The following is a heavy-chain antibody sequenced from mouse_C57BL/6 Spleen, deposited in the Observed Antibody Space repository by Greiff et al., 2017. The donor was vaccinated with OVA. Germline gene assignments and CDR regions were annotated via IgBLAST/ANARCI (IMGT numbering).Heavy chain of an antibody. V-gene: IGHV8-8*01. J-gene: IGHJ2*01. D-gene: IGHD6-5*01. CDR2: IWWDDDK. CDR1: GFSLSTFGMG. CDR3: ARIEWGGGAYKGYYFDD. Sequence: QVTLKESGPGILQPSQTLSLTCSFSGFSLSTFGMGVGWIRQPSGKGLEWLAHIWWDDDKYYNPALKSRLTISKDTSKTQVFLQIAHADTAATATYDCARIEWGGGAYKGYYFDDWGQGTTLTVSS.